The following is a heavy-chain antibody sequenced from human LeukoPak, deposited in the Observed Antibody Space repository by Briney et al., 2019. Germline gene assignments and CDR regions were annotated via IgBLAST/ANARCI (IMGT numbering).Heavy chain of an antibody. D-gene: IGHD4-17*01. CDR1: GGSISSGGYS. Sequence: SETLSLTCAVFGGSISSGGYSWSWIRQPPGKGLEWIGYIYHSGSTYYNPSLKSRVTISVDRSKNQFSLKLSSVTAADTAVYYCARSITTTVTTAFDYWGQGTLVTVSS. CDR3: ARSITTTVTTAFDY. J-gene: IGHJ4*02. CDR2: IYHSGST. V-gene: IGHV4-30-2*01.